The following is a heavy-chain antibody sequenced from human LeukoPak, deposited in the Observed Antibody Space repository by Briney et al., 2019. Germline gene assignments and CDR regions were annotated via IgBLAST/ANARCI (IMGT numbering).Heavy chain of an antibody. J-gene: IGHJ3*02. D-gene: IGHD3-3*01. CDR3: ARDKGRFLEWLGDAFDI. CDR1: GFTFSSYS. Sequence: PGGSLRLSCAASGFTFSSYSMNWVRQAPGKGLEWVSSISSSSSYIYYADSVKGRFTISRDNAKNSLYLQMNSLRAEDTAVYYCARDKGRFLEWLGDAFDIWGQGTMVTVSS. CDR2: ISSSSSYI. V-gene: IGHV3-21*01.